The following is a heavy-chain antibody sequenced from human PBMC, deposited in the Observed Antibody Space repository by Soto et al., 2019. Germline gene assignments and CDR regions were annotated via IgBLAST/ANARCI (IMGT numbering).Heavy chain of an antibody. V-gene: IGHV3-11*05. CDR1: GFTFSDQY. J-gene: IGHJ4*02. CDR2: ISTSSSYT. CDR3: ARLRLTGYFDY. Sequence: QVQLVESGGGLVKPGGSLRLYCVASGFTFSDQYMTWIRQAPGKGLEWLSYISTSSSYTNYADSVKGRFTISRDNAMNSLYLQMNSLRAEDTAVYYCARLRLTGYFDYWGQGTLVTVSS.